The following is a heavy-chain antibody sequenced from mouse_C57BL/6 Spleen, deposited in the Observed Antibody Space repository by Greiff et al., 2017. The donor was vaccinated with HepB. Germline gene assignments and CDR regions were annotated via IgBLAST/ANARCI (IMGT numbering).Heavy chain of an antibody. CDR1: GYTFTSYG. CDR2: IYPRSGNT. V-gene: IGHV1-81*01. J-gene: IGHJ2*01. D-gene: IGHD2-1*01. CDR3: ARWRDTDCNYDDYFDY. Sequence: QVQLKESGAELARPGASVKLSCKASGYTFTSYGISWVKQRTGQGLEWIGEIYPRSGNTYYNEKFKGKATLTADKSSSTAYMELRSRTYEDSAVYFCARWRDTDCNYDDYFDYWGQGTTLTVSS.